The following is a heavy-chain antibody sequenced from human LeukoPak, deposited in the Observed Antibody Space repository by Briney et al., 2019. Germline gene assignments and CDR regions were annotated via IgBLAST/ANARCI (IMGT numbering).Heavy chain of an antibody. V-gene: IGHV3-23*01. D-gene: IGHD5-24*01. CDR2: ISGRDNST. Sequence: GSLRLSCAASGFTFSSYAMTWVRQAPGKGLEWVSVISGRDNSTYYADSVKGRFTISRDNSRNTLYLQMNSLRADDTAVYYCAKEEGYLWLDPWGQGTLVTVSS. CDR1: GFTFSSYA. CDR3: AKEEGYLWLDP. J-gene: IGHJ5*02.